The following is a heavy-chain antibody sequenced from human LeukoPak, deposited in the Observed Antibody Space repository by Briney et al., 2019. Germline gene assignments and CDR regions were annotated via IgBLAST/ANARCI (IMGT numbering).Heavy chain of an antibody. J-gene: IGHJ5*02. Sequence: ASVKVSCKVSGYTFTSYYMHWVRQAPGQGLEWMGIINPSGGSTSYAQKFQGRVTMTRDTSTSTVYMELRSLRSDDTGVYYCAYYYDSGFDPWGQGTLVTVSS. CDR1: GYTFTSYY. V-gene: IGHV1-46*01. CDR3: AYYYDSGFDP. CDR2: INPSGGST. D-gene: IGHD3-22*01.